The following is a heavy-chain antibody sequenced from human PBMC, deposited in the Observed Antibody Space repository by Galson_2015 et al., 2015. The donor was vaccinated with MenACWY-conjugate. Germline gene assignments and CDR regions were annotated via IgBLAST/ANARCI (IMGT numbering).Heavy chain of an antibody. D-gene: IGHD1-14*01. CDR1: GFNLNFYA. CDR2: ISLSGSTE. V-gene: IGHV3-48*02. Sequence: SLRLSCAASGFNLNFYALNWVRQAPGKGLEWISFISLSGSTEHYADSVKGRFNISRDHAKKLLFLQMNSLRDEDTAVYFCARRQRIITNAVDGRVDGMDVRSQGTTVIVSS. CDR3: ARRQRIITNAVDGRVDGMDV. J-gene: IGHJ6*02.